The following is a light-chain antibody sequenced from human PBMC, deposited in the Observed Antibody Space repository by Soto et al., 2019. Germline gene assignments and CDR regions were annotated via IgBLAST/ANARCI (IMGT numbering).Light chain of an antibody. J-gene: IGKJ1*01. CDR1: QSVSNN. V-gene: IGKV3-15*01. CDR3: QQYNTWWT. Sequence: EIVMTQSPATLSVSPGERDTLSCRASQSVSNNLAWYQKKPGQAPRLLIYGAFTRATGIPARFSGSGSGTESTLTISSLQSEDFAVYYCQQYNTWWTFGQGTSVDIK. CDR2: GAF.